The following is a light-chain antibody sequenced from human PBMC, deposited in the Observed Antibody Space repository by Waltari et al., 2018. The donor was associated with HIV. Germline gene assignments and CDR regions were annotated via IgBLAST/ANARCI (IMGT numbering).Light chain of an antibody. Sequence: QSVLTQPPSASGTPGQRVTISCSGSSSNIGSNYVYWYQQLPGTAPKLLLSRTNQRPSGVPDRFSGSTSGPSASLAISWLRSEDEADYYCAAWDGSLSVVVFGGGTKLTVL. CDR3: AAWDGSLSVVV. V-gene: IGLV1-47*01. CDR1: SSNIGSNY. J-gene: IGLJ2*01. CDR2: RTN.